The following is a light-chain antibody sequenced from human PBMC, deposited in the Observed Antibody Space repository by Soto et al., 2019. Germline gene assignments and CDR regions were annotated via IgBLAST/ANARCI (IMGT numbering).Light chain of an antibody. CDR1: QSVSNNY. Sequence: EIVLTQCPGTLSLSPGERATLSCRASQSVSNNYLAWYQQKPGQAPRLLIYGASNRATGIPDRFSGSGSGTDFTLTISRLEPEDFAVYYCHQYGGSPGTLGQGTKVDI. V-gene: IGKV3-20*01. CDR3: HQYGGSPGT. J-gene: IGKJ1*01. CDR2: GAS.